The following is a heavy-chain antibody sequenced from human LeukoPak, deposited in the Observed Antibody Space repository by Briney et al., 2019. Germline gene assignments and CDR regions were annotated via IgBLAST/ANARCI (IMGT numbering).Heavy chain of an antibody. CDR1: GFTFSSFA. CDR3: TKDPNGDYVGAFDP. CDR2: ITGTHYTT. Sequence: PGGSLRLSCAASGFTFSSFAMTWVRQAPGKGLEWVSSITGTHYTTYNTDPVKGRFTISRDNSKNTLYLQMNSLRADDTAVYYCTKDPNGDYVGAFDPWGQGTLVTVSS. D-gene: IGHD4-17*01. V-gene: IGHV3-23*01. J-gene: IGHJ5*02.